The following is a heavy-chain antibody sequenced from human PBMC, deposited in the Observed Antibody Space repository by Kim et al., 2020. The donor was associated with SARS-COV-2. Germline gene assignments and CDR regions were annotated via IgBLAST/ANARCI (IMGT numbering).Heavy chain of an antibody. Sequence: ASVKVSCKASGYTFTSYGISWVRQAPGQGLEWMGWISAYNGNTNYAQKLQGRVTMTTDTSTSTAYMELRSLRSDDTAVYYCARGGIAYTISTMLALDYWGQGTLVTVSS. CDR3: ARGGIAYTISTMLALDY. J-gene: IGHJ4*02. D-gene: IGHD1-1*01. V-gene: IGHV1-18*01. CDR1: GYTFTSYG. CDR2: ISAYNGNT.